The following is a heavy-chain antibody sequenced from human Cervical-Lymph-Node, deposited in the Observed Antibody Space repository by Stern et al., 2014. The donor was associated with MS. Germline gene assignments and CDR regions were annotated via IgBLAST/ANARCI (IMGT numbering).Heavy chain of an antibody. D-gene: IGHD3-16*01. Sequence: QITLKESGPALVKPTQTLTLTCTVSGFSLSPSGMCVIWIRQPPGNALVWVALHVWDDHKYCSKSRKTMLILTKDYSNKQDVHTMTNMDPVDTATYHCARTRVGGGHYFDYWGQGTLVTVSS. CDR1: GFSLSPSGMC. J-gene: IGHJ4*02. CDR3: ARTRVGGGHYFDY. CDR2: HVWDDHK. V-gene: IGHV2-70*01.